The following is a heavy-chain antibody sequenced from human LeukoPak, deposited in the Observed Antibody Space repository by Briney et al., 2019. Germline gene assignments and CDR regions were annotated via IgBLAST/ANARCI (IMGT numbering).Heavy chain of an antibody. CDR3: GRPAPAVAGWGRAVDI. V-gene: IGHV4-59*08. CDR2: IYYSGST. Sequence: SETLSLTCTVSGGSISSYYWSWIRQPPGKGLEWIGYIYYSGSTNYNPSLKSRVTISVDTSKNQFSLKLSSVTAADTAVYYCGRPAPAVAGWGRAVDIWGHGTMVTVAS. D-gene: IGHD6-19*01. CDR1: GGSISSYY. J-gene: IGHJ3*02.